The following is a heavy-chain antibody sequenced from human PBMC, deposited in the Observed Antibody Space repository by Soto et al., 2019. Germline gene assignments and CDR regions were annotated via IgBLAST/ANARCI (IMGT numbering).Heavy chain of an antibody. CDR3: ARDTGYDHDAFDI. Sequence: ASVKVSCKASGYSFITSYHMHWVRQAPGQGLEWMGIINPAGSMTRYSQKFQGRLTMTRDTSTATDYMELSNLTSEDTAVYFCARDTGYDHDAFDIWGQGTRVTVSS. CDR1: GYSFITSYH. D-gene: IGHD5-12*01. J-gene: IGHJ3*02. CDR2: INPAGSMT. V-gene: IGHV1-46*01.